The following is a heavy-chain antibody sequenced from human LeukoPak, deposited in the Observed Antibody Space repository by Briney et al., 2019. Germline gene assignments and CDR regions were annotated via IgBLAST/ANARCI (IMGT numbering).Heavy chain of an antibody. Sequence: GGSLRLSCAASGFTFSSYAMSWVRQAPGKGLEWVSAISGSGGSTYYADSVKGRFTISRDNSKNTLYLQMNSLRAEDTAVYYCAKVRAYSGYGSHFDYWGQGTLVTVSS. CDR1: GFTFSSYA. CDR3: AKVRAYSGYGSHFDY. CDR2: ISGSGGST. D-gene: IGHD5-12*01. V-gene: IGHV3-23*01. J-gene: IGHJ4*02.